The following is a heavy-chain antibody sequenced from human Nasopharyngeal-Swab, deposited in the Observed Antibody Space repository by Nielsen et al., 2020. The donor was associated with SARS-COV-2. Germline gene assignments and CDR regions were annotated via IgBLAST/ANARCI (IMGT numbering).Heavy chain of an antibody. J-gene: IGHJ4*02. CDR2: INHSGST. V-gene: IGHV4-34*01. CDR3: ARVGRQIGYCSGGSCSRWGRYDY. Sequence: WIRQPPGKGLEWIGGINHSGSTNYNPSLKSRVTISVDTSKNQFSLKLSSVTAADTAVYYCARVGRQIGYCSGGSCSRWGRYDYWGQGTLVTVSS. D-gene: IGHD2-15*01.